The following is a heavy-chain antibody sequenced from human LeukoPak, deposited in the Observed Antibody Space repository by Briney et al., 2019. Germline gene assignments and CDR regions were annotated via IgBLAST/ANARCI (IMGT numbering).Heavy chain of an antibody. V-gene: IGHV4-4*02. D-gene: IGHD5-12*01. J-gene: IGHJ4*02. CDR1: GGSISSNNW. CDR2: IYHSGSTI. Sequence: SETLSLTCAVSGGSISSNNWWSWVRQTSGKGLEWIGEIYHSGSTINYNPSLKSRVTMSVDKSKNQFSLKLTSVTAADTAVYYCARVFGGYDGALAFWGQGTLVTVSS. CDR3: ARVFGGYDGALAF.